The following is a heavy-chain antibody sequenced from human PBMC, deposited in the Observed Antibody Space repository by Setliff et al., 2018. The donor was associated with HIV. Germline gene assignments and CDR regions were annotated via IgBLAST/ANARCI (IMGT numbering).Heavy chain of an antibody. V-gene: IGHV1-2*02. D-gene: IGHD5-18*01. CDR2: INPNSGGT. Sequence: GASVKVSCKASGYTFTNYYMHWVLQAPGQGLEWMGWINPNSGGTNYAQKFQGRVTLTRDTSISTAYMELSRLRTDDTAVYYCARTLPQYTNLFDYWGQGTLVTVSS. J-gene: IGHJ4*02. CDR3: ARTLPQYTNLFDY. CDR1: GYTFTNYY.